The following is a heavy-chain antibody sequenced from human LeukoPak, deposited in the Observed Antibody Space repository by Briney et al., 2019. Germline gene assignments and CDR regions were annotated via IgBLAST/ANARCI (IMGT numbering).Heavy chain of an antibody. J-gene: IGHJ6*02. CDR1: GYTFTSYY. Sequence: GASVKVSCKASGYTFTSYYMHWVRQAPGQGLEWMGIINPSGGSTSYAQKFQGRVTMTGDTSPSTVYMELSSLRSEDTAVYYCARARGHGKQQLVPYYYYYSGMAVWGQGTTVPSP. D-gene: IGHD6-13*01. V-gene: IGHV1-46*01. CDR2: INPSGGST. CDR3: ARARGHGKQQLVPYYYYYSGMAV.